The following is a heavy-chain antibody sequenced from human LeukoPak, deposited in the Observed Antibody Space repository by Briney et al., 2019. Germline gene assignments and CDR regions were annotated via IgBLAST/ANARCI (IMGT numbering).Heavy chain of an antibody. CDR3: ARSVPDYTRFDF. V-gene: IGHV3-30*04. Sequence: QAGGSLRLSCAASGFTFGSYAFHWVRQAPGKGLEWVAVISYDGGNKYYTDSVKGRFTISRDNSKNTLFLQMNSLRAEDTAVYYCARSVPDYTRFDFWGQGALVTVSS. CDR2: ISYDGGNK. J-gene: IGHJ4*02. D-gene: IGHD4-11*01. CDR1: GFTFGSYA.